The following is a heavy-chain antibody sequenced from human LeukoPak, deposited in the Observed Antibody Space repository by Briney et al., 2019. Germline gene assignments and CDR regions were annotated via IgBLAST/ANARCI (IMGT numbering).Heavy chain of an antibody. CDR1: GFTFSTYG. V-gene: IGHV3-30*03. D-gene: IGHD5-12*01. CDR3: ARKVDIVGTRVFDI. J-gene: IGHJ3*02. CDR2: ISYDGSNK. Sequence: SGGSLRLSCAASGFTFSTYGMHWVRQAPGKGLEWVAVISYDGSNKYYVDSVKGRFTVSRDNSKNTLYLQMNSLRAEDTAVYYCARKVDIVGTRVFDIRGQGTMVTVSS.